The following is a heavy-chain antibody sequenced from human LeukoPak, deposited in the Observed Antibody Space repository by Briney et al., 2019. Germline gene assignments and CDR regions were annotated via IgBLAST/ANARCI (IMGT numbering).Heavy chain of an antibody. D-gene: IGHD3-9*01. CDR2: IYTSGST. J-gene: IGHJ5*02. Sequence: PSQTLSLTCTVSGGSISSGSYYWSCIRQPAGKGLEWIGRIYTSGSTNYNPSLKSRVTISVDTSKNQFSLKLSSVTAADTAVYYCARAPLRYFDWLPGFDPWGQGTLVTVSS. V-gene: IGHV4-61*02. CDR1: GGSISSGSYY. CDR3: ARAPLRYFDWLPGFDP.